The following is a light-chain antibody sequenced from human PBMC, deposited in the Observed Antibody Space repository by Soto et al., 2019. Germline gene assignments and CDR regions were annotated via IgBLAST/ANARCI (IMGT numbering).Light chain of an antibody. V-gene: IGLV1-40*01. Sequence: QSVLTQPPSVSGAPGQRVSISCTGSSSNIGAGYDVHWYQHLPGTAPKLLIYANNNRPSGVPDRFSGSKSGTSASLAISGLRSEDEGDYYCVSWDDSLSGLVFGTGTKVTVL. CDR1: SSNIGAGYD. CDR2: ANN. CDR3: VSWDDSLSGLV. J-gene: IGLJ1*01.